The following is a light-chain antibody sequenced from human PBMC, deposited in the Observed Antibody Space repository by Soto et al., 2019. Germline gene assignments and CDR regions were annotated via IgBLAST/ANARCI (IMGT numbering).Light chain of an antibody. Sequence: DIVVTQSPDSLAVSLGERATINCKSSQSILYSSNDKNYLAWYHQKPGQPPKLLIYWASTRESGVPDRFSGGGSGTDFTLTISGLQAEDVAVYYCQEYYTTPPSTFGQGTKLEIK. V-gene: IGKV4-1*01. CDR1: QSILYSSNDKNY. J-gene: IGKJ2*02. CDR2: WAS. CDR3: QEYYTTPPST.